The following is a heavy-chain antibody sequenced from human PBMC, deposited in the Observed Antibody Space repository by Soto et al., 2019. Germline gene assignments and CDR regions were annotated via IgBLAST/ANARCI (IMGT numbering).Heavy chain of an antibody. CDR3: ARPKRGYDFWSSYYDY. V-gene: IGHV3-7*01. CDR1: GFTFSSYW. CDR2: IQQDGNEK. J-gene: IGHJ4*02. Sequence: EVQLVQSGGGLVQPGGSLRLFCEASGFTFSSYWMSWVRQAPGKGLEWVANIQQDGNEKFYLDSVKGRFTISRDNGKNSLFLQMHSLRAEDTAVYYCARPKRGYDFWSSYYDYWGQGNLVTVSS. D-gene: IGHD3-3*01.